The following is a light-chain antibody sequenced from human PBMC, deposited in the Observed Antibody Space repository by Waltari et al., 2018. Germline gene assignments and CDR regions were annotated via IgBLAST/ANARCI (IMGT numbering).Light chain of an antibody. CDR3: QQRSNWPPA. V-gene: IGKV3-11*01. Sequence: ELVLTQSPATLSLSPGVRATLPCRASQSVSSYLAWSQQKPGQAPRLLIYDASNRATGIPARFSGSGSGTDFTLTISSLEPEDFAVYYCQQRSNWPPAFGPGTKVDIK. J-gene: IGKJ3*01. CDR2: DAS. CDR1: QSVSSY.